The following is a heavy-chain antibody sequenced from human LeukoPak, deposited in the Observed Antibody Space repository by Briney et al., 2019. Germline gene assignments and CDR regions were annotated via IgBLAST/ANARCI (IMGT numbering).Heavy chain of an antibody. CDR2: IFHSGDT. Sequence: PSGTLSLTCAISGDSISSMNWWSWVRQSPEKGLEWIGEIFHSGDTSYNPSLKSRVTISLDKSKNQFSLTLSSVTAADTAVYYCARDRLLGVIRTFDYWGQGTLVTVSS. CDR1: GDSISSMNW. V-gene: IGHV4-4*02. CDR3: ARDRLLGVIRTFDY. D-gene: IGHD3-10*01. J-gene: IGHJ4*02.